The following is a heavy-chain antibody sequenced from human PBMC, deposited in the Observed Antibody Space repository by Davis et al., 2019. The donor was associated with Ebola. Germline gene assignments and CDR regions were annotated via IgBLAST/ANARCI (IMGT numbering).Heavy chain of an antibody. V-gene: IGHV3-48*01. D-gene: IGHD6-13*01. Sequence: GESLKISCAASGFTFSSYNMNWVRQAPGKGLEWVSYISSGSSTIYYADSVKGRFTISRDNAKNSLYLQMNSLRAEDTAVYYCARGPSTGNSFTYWGQGTLVTVSS. CDR2: ISSGSSTI. CDR1: GFTFSSYN. CDR3: ARGPSTGNSFTY. J-gene: IGHJ4*02.